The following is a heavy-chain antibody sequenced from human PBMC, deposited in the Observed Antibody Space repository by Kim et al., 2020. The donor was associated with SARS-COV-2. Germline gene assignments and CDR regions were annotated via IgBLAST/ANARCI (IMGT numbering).Heavy chain of an antibody. J-gene: IGHJ6*02. CDR3: ARAPDLNDYVWGSYRPGHMDV. V-gene: IGHV4-59*01. CDR2: IYYSGST. D-gene: IGHD3-16*02. Sequence: SETLSLTCTVSGGSISSYYWSWIRQPPGKGLEWIGYIYYSGSTNYNPSLKSRVTISVDTSKNQFSLKLSSVTAADTAVYYCARAPDLNDYVWGSYRPGHMDVWGQGTTVTVSS. CDR1: GGSISSYY.